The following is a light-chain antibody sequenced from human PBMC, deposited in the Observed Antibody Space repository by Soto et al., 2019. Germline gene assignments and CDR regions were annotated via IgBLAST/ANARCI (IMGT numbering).Light chain of an antibody. V-gene: IGKV3-20*01. Sequence: EIMLKQSPGTLSLSPGERATLSCRASQSVSSSYLAWYQQKPGQAPRLLIYGASSRATGIPDRFSGSGSGTDFTLTISRLEPEDFAVYYCQQYGSSPWTFGQGTMVDTK. J-gene: IGKJ1*01. CDR1: QSVSSSY. CDR3: QQYGSSPWT. CDR2: GAS.